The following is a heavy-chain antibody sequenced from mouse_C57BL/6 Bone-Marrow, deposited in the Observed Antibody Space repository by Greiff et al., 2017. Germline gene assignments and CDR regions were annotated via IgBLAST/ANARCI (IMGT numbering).Heavy chain of an antibody. CDR3: TRNGYPDRYFDV. J-gene: IGHJ1*03. CDR1: GYTFTSYT. V-gene: IGHV1-4*01. D-gene: IGHD2-2*01. CDR2: INPSSGYT. Sequence: QVQLQQSGAELARPGASVKMSCKASGYTFTSYTMHWVKQRPGQGLEWIGYINPSSGYTKYNQKFKDKATLTADKSSSTAYMQLSSLTSEDSAVYFCTRNGYPDRYFDVWGTGTSVTVSS.